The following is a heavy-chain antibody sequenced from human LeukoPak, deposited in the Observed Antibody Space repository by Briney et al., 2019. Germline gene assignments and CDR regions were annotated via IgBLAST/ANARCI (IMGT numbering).Heavy chain of an antibody. J-gene: IGHJ3*02. CDR1: GGSFSGYY. D-gene: IGHD2-15*01. Sequence: SETLSLTCAVYGGSFSGYYWSWIRQPPGKGLEWIGEINHSGSTNYNPSLKSRVTISVDTSKNQFSLKLSSVTAADTAVYYCARGLVVVVAAIDAFDIWGKGTMVTVS. CDR3: ARGLVVVVAAIDAFDI. V-gene: IGHV4-34*01. CDR2: INHSGST.